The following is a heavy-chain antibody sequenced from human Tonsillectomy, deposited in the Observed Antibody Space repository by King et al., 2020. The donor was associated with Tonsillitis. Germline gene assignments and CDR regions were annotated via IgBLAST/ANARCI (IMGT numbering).Heavy chain of an antibody. Sequence: VQLQESGPALVNLAEPLSLTCALSGYPIRSGFYWGWIQHPQGTGLEWIGSIYDSHSTYYNPSPKCRLTISLDTSKNQFSLKLSSVTAADTAMYYCSRGVGYSNGWHYFDYWGQGTLVTVSS. V-gene: IGHV4-38-2*01. D-gene: IGHD6-19*01. CDR1: GYPIRSGFY. CDR3: SRGVGYSNGWHYFDY. J-gene: IGHJ4*02. CDR2: IYDSHST.